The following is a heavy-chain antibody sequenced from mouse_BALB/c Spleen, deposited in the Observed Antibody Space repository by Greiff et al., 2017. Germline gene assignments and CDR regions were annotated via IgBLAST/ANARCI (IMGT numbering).Heavy chain of an antibody. D-gene: IGHD4-1*01. Sequence: VQLVESGPGLVAPSQSLSITCTVSGFSLTSYGVHWVRQPPGKGLEWLGVIWAGGSTNYNSALMSRLSISKDNSKSQVFLKMNSLQTDDTAMYYCARDSRNWDLYYFDYWGQGTTLTVSS. V-gene: IGHV2-9*02. CDR3: ARDSRNWDLYYFDY. CDR1: GFSLTSYG. J-gene: IGHJ2*01. CDR2: IWAGGST.